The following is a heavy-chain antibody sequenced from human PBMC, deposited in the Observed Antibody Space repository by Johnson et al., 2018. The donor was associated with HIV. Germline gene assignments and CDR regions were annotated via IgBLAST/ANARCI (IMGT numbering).Heavy chain of an antibody. D-gene: IGHD1-26*01. Sequence: VQLVESGGGLIQPGGSLRLSCAASGFTVSNNYMSWVRQAPGKGLEWVSVIYSGGNKYYSDYVKDRFIISRDNSKNTLYLQMNSLRAEDTAVYYCGRLSGAYSLFDPFDIWDQGSMVTVSA. CDR3: GRLSGAYSLFDPFDI. V-gene: IGHV3-66*02. J-gene: IGHJ3*02. CDR2: IYSGGNK. CDR1: GFTVSNNY.